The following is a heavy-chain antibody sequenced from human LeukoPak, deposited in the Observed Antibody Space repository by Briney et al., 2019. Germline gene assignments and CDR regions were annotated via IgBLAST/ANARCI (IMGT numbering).Heavy chain of an antibody. D-gene: IGHD6-13*01. J-gene: IGHJ6*03. V-gene: IGHV3-66*02. CDR3: ARDSKAAGLYYYYYYMDV. CDR1: GFTFSSYW. Sequence: PGGSLRLSCAASGFTFSSYWMHWVRQAPGKGLEWVSVIYSGGSTYYADSVKGRFTISRDNSKNTLYLQMNSLRAEDTAVYYCARDSKAAGLYYYYYYMDVWGKGTTVTVSS. CDR2: IYSGGST.